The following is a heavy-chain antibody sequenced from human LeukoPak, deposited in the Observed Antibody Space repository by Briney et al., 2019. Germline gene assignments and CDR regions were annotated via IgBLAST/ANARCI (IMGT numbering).Heavy chain of an antibody. CDR3: ATTGHYDFWSGYYPDDAFDI. V-gene: IGHV4-59*01. CDR1: GGSISSYY. J-gene: IGHJ3*02. Sequence: SETLSLTCTVSGGSISSYYWSWIRQPPGKGLEWIGYIYYSGSTNYNPSLKSRVTISVDTSKNQFSLKLSSVTAADTAVYYCATTGHYDFWSGYYPDDAFDIWAKGQWSPSLQ. CDR2: IYYSGST. D-gene: IGHD3-3*01.